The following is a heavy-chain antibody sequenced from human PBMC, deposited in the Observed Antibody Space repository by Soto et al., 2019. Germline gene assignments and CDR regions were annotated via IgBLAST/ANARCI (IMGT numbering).Heavy chain of an antibody. Sequence: QVQLQQWGAGLLKPSETLSLTCAVYGGSFSGYYWSWIRQPPGKGLEWIGEINHSGSTNYNPSLKSRVTISVDTSKNQFSLKLSSVTAADTAVYYCARRATNPIPRRTGEKKKSAFDIWGQGTMVTVSS. J-gene: IGHJ3*02. CDR2: INHSGST. V-gene: IGHV4-34*01. CDR3: ARRATNPIPRRTGEKKKSAFDI. D-gene: IGHD1-26*01. CDR1: GGSFSGYY.